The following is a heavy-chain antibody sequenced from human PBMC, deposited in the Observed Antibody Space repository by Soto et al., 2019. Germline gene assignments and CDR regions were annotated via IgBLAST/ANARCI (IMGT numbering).Heavy chain of an antibody. J-gene: IGHJ4*02. CDR1: GGSISSGDYY. CDR3: ARASGSPSPFDY. D-gene: IGHD1-26*01. V-gene: IGHV4-30-4*01. CDR2: IYYSGST. Sequence: TSETLSLTCTVSGGSISSGDYYWSWIRQPPGKGLEWIGYIYYSGSTYYNPSLKSRVTISVDTSKNQFSLKLSSVTAADTAVYYCARASGSPSPFDYWGQGTLVTVSS.